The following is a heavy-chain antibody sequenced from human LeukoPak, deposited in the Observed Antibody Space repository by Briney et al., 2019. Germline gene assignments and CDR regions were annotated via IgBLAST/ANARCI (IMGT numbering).Heavy chain of an antibody. Sequence: KSSETLSLTCTVSGGSVSSGSYYWSWIRQPPGKGLEWIGYIYYSGSTNYNPSLKSRVTISVDTSKNQFSLKLSSVTAADTAVYYCARTVAGTYYFDYWGQGTLVTVSS. J-gene: IGHJ4*02. CDR1: GGSVSSGSYY. CDR3: ARTVAGTYYFDY. D-gene: IGHD6-19*01. CDR2: IYYSGST. V-gene: IGHV4-61*01.